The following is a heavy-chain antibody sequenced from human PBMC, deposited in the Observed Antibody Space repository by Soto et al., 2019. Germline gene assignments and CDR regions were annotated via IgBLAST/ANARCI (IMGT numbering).Heavy chain of an antibody. CDR3: ARFNMVRGVISAFDP. J-gene: IGHJ5*02. D-gene: IGHD3-10*01. Sequence: SETLSFTCTVSGGSISSYYWSWIRQPPGKGLEWIGYIYYSGSTNYNPSLKSRVTISVDTSKNQFSLKLSSVTAADTAVYYCARFNMVRGVISAFDPWGQGTLVTVSS. V-gene: IGHV4-59*01. CDR2: IYYSGST. CDR1: GGSISSYY.